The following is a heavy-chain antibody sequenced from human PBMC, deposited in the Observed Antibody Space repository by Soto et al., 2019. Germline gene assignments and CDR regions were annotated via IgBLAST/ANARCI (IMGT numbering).Heavy chain of an antibody. V-gene: IGHV1-46*01. CDR1: GYTFTSYY. CDR3: ARDLWGYCGADCYPLDV. CDR2: INASGGST. D-gene: IGHD2-21*02. Sequence: GASVKVSCKASGYTFTSYYMHWVRQAPGQGLEWMGIINASGGSTSYAQKLQGRVTMTTDTSTSTAYMELRSLRSDDTAVYYCARDLWGYCGADCYPLDVWGQGTTVTVSS. J-gene: IGHJ6*02.